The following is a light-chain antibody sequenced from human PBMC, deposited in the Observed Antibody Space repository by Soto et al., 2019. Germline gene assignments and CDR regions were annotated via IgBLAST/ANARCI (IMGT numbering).Light chain of an antibody. J-gene: IGKJ2*01. V-gene: IGKV3-20*01. CDR1: QSVSSSF. Sequence: EIVLTQSQGTLSLSPGERATLSCRASQSVSSSFLAWYQHKPGQAPRLLIYGASSRATGIPDRFSGSGSGPDFTLTISRLEPEDFAVYYCQQYDSSPYTFGQGTKLEIK. CDR3: QQYDSSPYT. CDR2: GAS.